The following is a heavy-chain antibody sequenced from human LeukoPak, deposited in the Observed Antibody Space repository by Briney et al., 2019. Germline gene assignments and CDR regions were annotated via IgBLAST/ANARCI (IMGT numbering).Heavy chain of an antibody. V-gene: IGHV1-69*04. CDR1: GGTFSSYA. CDR3: AKDQGSSYYYYGMDV. CDR2: IIPILGIA. J-gene: IGHJ6*02. Sequence: SVKVSCKASGGTFSSYAISWVRQAPGQGLEWMGRIIPILGIANYAQKFQGRVTITADKSTSTAYMELSSLRSEDTALYYCAKDQGSSYYYYGMDVWGQGTTVTVSS.